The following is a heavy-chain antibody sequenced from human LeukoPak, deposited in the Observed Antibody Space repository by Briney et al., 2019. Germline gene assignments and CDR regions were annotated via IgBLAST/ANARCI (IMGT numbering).Heavy chain of an antibody. CDR3: ARARGAIGY. Sequence: GGSLRLSCIVSGFTFGDYPMSWFRQAPGKGLEWVGFIRSKAYGGATDYAAPVKGRFTISRDDSKSIAYLQMNGLKTEDTAVYYCARARGAIGYWGQGTLVTVSS. V-gene: IGHV3-49*03. J-gene: IGHJ4*02. CDR1: GFTFGDYP. CDR2: IRSKAYGGAT. D-gene: IGHD3-10*01.